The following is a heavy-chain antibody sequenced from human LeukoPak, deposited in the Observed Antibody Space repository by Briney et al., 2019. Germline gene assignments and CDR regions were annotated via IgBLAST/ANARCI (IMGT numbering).Heavy chain of an antibody. Sequence: ASVKDSCKASGYTFTGYYLHWVRQAPGQGLEWMGRINPDSGGTNYAQKFQGRVTMTRNTSISTAYMELNRLTSDDTAVYYCARACSGGSCYSDNWLDPWGQGTLVTVSS. D-gene: IGHD2-15*01. J-gene: IGHJ5*02. CDR2: INPDSGGT. V-gene: IGHV1-2*06. CDR3: ARACSGGSCYSDNWLDP. CDR1: GYTFTGYY.